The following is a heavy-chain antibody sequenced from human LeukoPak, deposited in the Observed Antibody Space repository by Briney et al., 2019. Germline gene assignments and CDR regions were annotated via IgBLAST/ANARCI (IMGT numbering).Heavy chain of an antibody. Sequence: GGSLRPACEAAGFTFSTTWMSWVRQAPGKGLEWVGRIKSKISGGTTDYAAPVKGRFTISRDDSKNTLYLQMNSLKTEDTAVYYCTTTFYSDSSGSYWGQGTLVTVSS. D-gene: IGHD3-22*01. CDR2: IKSKISGGTT. V-gene: IGHV3-15*01. J-gene: IGHJ4*02. CDR1: GFTFSTTW. CDR3: TTTFYSDSSGSY.